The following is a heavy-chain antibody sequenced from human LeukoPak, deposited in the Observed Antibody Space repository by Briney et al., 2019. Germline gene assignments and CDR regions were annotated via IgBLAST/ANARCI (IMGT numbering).Heavy chain of an antibody. Sequence: GGSLRLSCAASGFSFSNFGMHWVRQAPGKGLEWVAVISYDGSNKYFADSVKGRFTISRDNSKNTLYLQMNSLRAEDTAVYYCATQDGYDNSGHYGYWGQGTLVTVSS. J-gene: IGHJ4*02. D-gene: IGHD3-22*01. CDR3: ATQDGYDNSGHYGY. CDR2: ISYDGSNK. CDR1: GFSFSNFG. V-gene: IGHV3-30*03.